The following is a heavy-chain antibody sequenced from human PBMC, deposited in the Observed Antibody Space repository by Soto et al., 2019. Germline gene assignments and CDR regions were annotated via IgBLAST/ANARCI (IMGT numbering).Heavy chain of an antibody. Sequence: PSATLSLTSTVSGGSISSYYWSWIRQPAGKGLEWIGRIYTSGSTNYNPSLKSRVTMSVDTSKNQFSLKLSSVTAADTAVYYCARDIEYSSSFGPKSLDLNWFDPWGQGTLVTVSS. CDR2: IYTSGST. CDR1: GGSISSYY. D-gene: IGHD6-6*01. V-gene: IGHV4-4*07. CDR3: ARDIEYSSSFGPKSLDLNWFDP. J-gene: IGHJ5*02.